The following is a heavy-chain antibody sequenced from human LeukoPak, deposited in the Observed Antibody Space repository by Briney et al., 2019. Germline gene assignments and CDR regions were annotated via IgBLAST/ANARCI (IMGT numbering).Heavy chain of an antibody. J-gene: IGHJ4*02. CDR1: EFIFNNYA. CDR2: ISWNSGSI. D-gene: IGHD6-19*01. Sequence: GGSLRLSCAGSEFIFNNYAMHWVRQPPGKGLEWVSGISWNSGSIDYADSVKGRFTISRDNAKNSLYLQMNSLRVEDTAFYYCAKDNRRHYTSGPNPDSLHWGQGALVTVSS. CDR3: AKDNRRHYTSGPNPDSLH. V-gene: IGHV3-9*01.